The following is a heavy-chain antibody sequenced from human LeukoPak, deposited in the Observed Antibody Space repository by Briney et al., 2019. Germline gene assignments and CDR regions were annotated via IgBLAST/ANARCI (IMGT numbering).Heavy chain of an antibody. CDR1: GYTFTGYY. J-gene: IGHJ4*02. CDR3: ARDQAPSNYYGSGSYHCHFDY. D-gene: IGHD3-10*01. Sequence: ASVKVSCMASGYTFTGYYMHWVRQAPGQGLEWMGWINPNSGGTNYAQKFQGRVTMTRDASISTAYMELSRLRSDDTAVYYCARDQAPSNYYGSGSYHCHFDYWGQGTLVTVSS. V-gene: IGHV1-2*02. CDR2: INPNSGGT.